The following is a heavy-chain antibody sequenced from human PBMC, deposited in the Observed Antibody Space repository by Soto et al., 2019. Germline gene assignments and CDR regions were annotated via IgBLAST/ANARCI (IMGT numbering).Heavy chain of an antibody. CDR2: IGTAGDP. Sequence: GGSLRLSCAASGFTFSSYDMHWVRQATGKGLEWVSAIGTAGDPYYQGSVKGRFTISRENAKNSLYLQMNSLRAGDTAGYYCARAPSSASSYDVWGKGTTVTVSS. CDR3: ARAPSSASSYDV. J-gene: IGHJ6*04. D-gene: IGHD2-2*01. V-gene: IGHV3-13*05. CDR1: GFTFSSYD.